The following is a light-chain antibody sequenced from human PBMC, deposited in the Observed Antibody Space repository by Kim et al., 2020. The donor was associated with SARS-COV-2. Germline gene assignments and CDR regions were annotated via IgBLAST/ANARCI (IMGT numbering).Light chain of an antibody. V-gene: IGKV1-39*01. CDR3: QQSYSTPYT. CDR2: AAS. J-gene: IGKJ2*01. CDR1: QSISSY. Sequence: SASVGDRVTITCRASQSISSYLNWYQQKPGKAPKLLIYAASSLQSGVPSRFSGSGSGTEFTLTISSLQPEDFATYYCQQSYSTPYTFGQGTKLEIK.